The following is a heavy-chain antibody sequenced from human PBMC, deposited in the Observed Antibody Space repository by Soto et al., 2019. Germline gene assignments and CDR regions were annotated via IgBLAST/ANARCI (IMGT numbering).Heavy chain of an antibody. V-gene: IGHV1-69*12. CDR1: GGTFSSFA. Sequence: QVQLVQSGAEVKKPGSSVKVSCRASGGTFSSFAFSWVRQVPGQGLEWMGGIIPSFDTANYAQKVQGRVTITADESTSTAYMELSSLTSEATALYFCARPHSGGVIIAFDYWGQGTLVTVSS. CDR3: ARPHSGGVIIAFDY. D-gene: IGHD3-16*02. CDR2: IIPSFDTA. J-gene: IGHJ4*02.